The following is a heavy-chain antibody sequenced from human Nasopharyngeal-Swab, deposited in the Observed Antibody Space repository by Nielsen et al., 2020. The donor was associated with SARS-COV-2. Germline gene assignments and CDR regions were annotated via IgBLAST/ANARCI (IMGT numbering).Heavy chain of an antibody. J-gene: IGHJ3*02. CDR2: ISWNSGSI. Sequence: GNVHEEVSGISWNSGSIGYADSVKGRFTISRDNAKNSLYLQMNSLRAEDTALYYCAKDSWDDAFDIWGQGTMVTVSS. CDR3: AKDSWDDAFDI. D-gene: IGHD1-26*01. V-gene: IGHV3-9*01.